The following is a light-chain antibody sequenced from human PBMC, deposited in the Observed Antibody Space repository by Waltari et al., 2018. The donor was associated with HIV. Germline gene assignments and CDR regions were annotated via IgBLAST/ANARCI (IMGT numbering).Light chain of an antibody. J-gene: IGLJ1*01. CDR3: CSYAGSYTYV. CDR2: DVD. V-gene: IGLV2-11*01. CDR1: SRDVGGYDY. Sequence: QSALTQPRSVSGSPGQSVTISCTGTSRDVGGYDYVSWYQQHPGKAPKLVIYDVDKRPSGVPDRFSGSKSGNTASLTISGLQAEDEVDYYCCSYAGSYTYVFG.